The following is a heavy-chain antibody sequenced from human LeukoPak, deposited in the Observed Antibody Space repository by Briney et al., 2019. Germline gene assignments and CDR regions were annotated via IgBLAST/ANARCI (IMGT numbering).Heavy chain of an antibody. CDR1: GFTFSSYA. J-gene: IGHJ4*02. Sequence: GGPLRLSCAASGFTFSSYAMNWVRQAPGKGLEWVSIISGSGSSIYYADSVKGRFTISRDNSKNTLYLQMNSLRAEDTAVYYCAKRPMAGSGSSPNRHFDYWGQGILVTVSS. V-gene: IGHV3-23*01. CDR2: ISGSGSSI. CDR3: AKRPMAGSGSSPNRHFDY. D-gene: IGHD1-26*01.